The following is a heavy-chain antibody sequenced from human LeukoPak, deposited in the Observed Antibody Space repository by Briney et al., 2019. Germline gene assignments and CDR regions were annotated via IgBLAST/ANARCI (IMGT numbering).Heavy chain of an antibody. D-gene: IGHD3-9*01. Sequence: PGGSLRLSCAASGFTFDDYAMHWVRQAPGKGLEWVPLISWDGGSTYYADSVKGRFTISRDNSKNSLYLQMNSLRAEDTALYYCAKAHLRYSFYYFDYWGQGTLVTVSS. CDR2: ISWDGGST. CDR3: AKAHLRYSFYYFDY. V-gene: IGHV3-43D*04. J-gene: IGHJ4*02. CDR1: GFTFDDYA.